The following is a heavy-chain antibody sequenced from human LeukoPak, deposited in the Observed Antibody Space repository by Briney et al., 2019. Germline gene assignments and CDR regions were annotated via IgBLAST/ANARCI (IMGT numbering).Heavy chain of an antibody. CDR3: ARVGVEDSSSSGS. Sequence: GGSLRLSCAASGFTFSSYSMNWVRQAPGKGLEWVSYISSSSSSTIYYADSVKGRFTISRDNAKNSPYLQMNSLRAEDTAVYYCARVGVEDSSSSGSWGQGTLVTVSS. D-gene: IGHD6-6*01. V-gene: IGHV3-48*01. J-gene: IGHJ4*02. CDR2: ISSSSSSTI. CDR1: GFTFSSYS.